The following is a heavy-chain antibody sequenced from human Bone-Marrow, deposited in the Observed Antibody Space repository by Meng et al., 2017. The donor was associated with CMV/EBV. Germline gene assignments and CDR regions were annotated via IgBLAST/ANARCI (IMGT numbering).Heavy chain of an antibody. Sequence: ESLKISWAASGFTFSSYWMSWVRQAPGKGLEWVANIKQDGSEKYYVDSVKGRFTISRDNAKNSLYLQMNSLRAEDTAVYSCAGSPPAEQLPIDDSGQGTLVTVSS. CDR3: AGSPPAEQLPIDD. D-gene: IGHD5-18*01. J-gene: IGHJ4*02. CDR1: GFTFSSYW. CDR2: IKQDGSEK. V-gene: IGHV3-7*01.